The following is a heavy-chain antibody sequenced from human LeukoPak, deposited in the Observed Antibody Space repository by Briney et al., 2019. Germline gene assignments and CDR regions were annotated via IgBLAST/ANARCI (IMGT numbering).Heavy chain of an antibody. CDR3: ARDLPSGYSSSEYFDY. Sequence: SQTLSLTCAISGDSVSSNSAAWNWIRQSPSRGLEWLGRTYYRSKWYNDYAVSVKSRITINPDTSKNQFSLQLNSVTPEDTAVYYCARDLPSGYSSSEYFDYWGQGTLVTVSS. CDR2: TYYRSKWYN. D-gene: IGHD6-13*01. V-gene: IGHV6-1*01. CDR1: GDSVSSNSAA. J-gene: IGHJ4*02.